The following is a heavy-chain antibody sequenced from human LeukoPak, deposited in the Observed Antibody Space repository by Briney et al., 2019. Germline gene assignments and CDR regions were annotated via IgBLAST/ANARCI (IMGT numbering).Heavy chain of an antibody. CDR3: TKDRTGATGRDWLAP. V-gene: IGHV3-23*01. Sequence: PGGTLRLSCAASGFTFSTYAMSWVRQAPGKGLEWVSSISGSGGTIYYADSVKGRFTISRDNSENTLYLHLSSLRAEDTAVYYCTKDRTGATGRDWLAPWGQGTMVTVSS. CDR1: GFTFSTYA. D-gene: IGHD1-1*01. CDR2: ISGSGGTI. J-gene: IGHJ5*02.